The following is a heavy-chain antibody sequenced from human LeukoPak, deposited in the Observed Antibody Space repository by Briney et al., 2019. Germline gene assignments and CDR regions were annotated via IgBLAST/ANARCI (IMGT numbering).Heavy chain of an antibody. Sequence: SETLSLTCTVSGGSISSSSYYWGWIRQPPGKGLEWIGSIYYSGSTYYNPSLKSRVTISVDTSKNQFSLKLSSVTAADTAVYYCARGSREQWLPRFDYWGQGTLVTVSS. V-gene: IGHV4-39*07. CDR2: IYYSGST. J-gene: IGHJ4*02. CDR1: GGSISSSSYY. CDR3: ARGSREQWLPRFDY. D-gene: IGHD6-19*01.